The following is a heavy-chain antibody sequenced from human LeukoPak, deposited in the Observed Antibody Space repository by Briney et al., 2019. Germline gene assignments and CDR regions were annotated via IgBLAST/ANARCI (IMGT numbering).Heavy chain of an antibody. V-gene: IGHV3-21*01. D-gene: IGHD5-18*01. CDR3: ARNNVDTAGLDY. CDR2: ISSSSSYI. J-gene: IGHJ4*02. Sequence: PGGSLRLSCAAPGFTFSSYSMNWVRQAPGKGLEWVSSISSSSSYIYYADSVKGRFTISRDNAKNSLYLQMNSLRAEDTAVYYCARNNVDTAGLDYWGQGTLVTVSS. CDR1: GFTFSSYS.